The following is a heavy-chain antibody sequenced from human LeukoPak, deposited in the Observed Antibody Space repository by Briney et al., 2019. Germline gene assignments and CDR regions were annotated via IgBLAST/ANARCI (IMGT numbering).Heavy chain of an antibody. V-gene: IGHV4-31*03. Sequence: PSQTLSLTCTVSGVPISSGGYYWSWIRQHPGKGLEWIGYIYYSGSTYYNPSLKSRVTISVDTSKNQFSLKLSSVTAADTAVYYCARGGSGSYYKGTLRYWGQGTLVTVSS. J-gene: IGHJ4*02. D-gene: IGHD3-10*01. CDR2: IYYSGST. CDR1: GVPISSGGYY. CDR3: ARGGSGSYYKGTLRY.